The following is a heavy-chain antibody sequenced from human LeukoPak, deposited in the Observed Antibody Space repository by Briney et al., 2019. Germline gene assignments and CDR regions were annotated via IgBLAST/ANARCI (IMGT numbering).Heavy chain of an antibody. J-gene: IGHJ6*02. CDR1: GGSISSSSYY. Sequence: PSETLSLTCTVSGGSISSSSYYWGWIRQPPGKGLEWIGSIYYSGSTYYNPSLKSRVTISVDTSKNQFSLKLSSVTAADTAVYYCARGKVTIFGVVNSGMDVWGQGTTVTVSS. CDR2: IYYSGST. V-gene: IGHV4-39*07. CDR3: ARGKVTIFGVVNSGMDV. D-gene: IGHD3-3*01.